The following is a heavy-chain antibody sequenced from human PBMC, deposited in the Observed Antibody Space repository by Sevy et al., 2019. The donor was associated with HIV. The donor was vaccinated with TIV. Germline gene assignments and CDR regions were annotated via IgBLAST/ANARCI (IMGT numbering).Heavy chain of an antibody. CDR3: VGDYGDYLPNYGMDV. D-gene: IGHD4-17*01. V-gene: IGHV4-59*01. CDR1: GGSISSYS. Sequence: SETLSLTCTVSGGSISSYSWSWVRQPPGKGLEWIGYMYYSGRTNYNPSLQSRVTISVDTSKNLFSLKLSSVTAADTAVYYCVGDYGDYLPNYGMDVWGQGTTVTVSS. J-gene: IGHJ6*02. CDR2: MYYSGRT.